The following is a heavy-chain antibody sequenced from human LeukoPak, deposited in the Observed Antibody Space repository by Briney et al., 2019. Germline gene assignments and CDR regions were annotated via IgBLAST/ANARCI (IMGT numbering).Heavy chain of an antibody. D-gene: IGHD2/OR15-2a*01. V-gene: IGHV1-46*01. Sequence: GASVKVSCKTSGYTFTSYYIHWVRQAPGQGLEWVGIINPYDGDTNYARRFQGRVTVTRDTSTSTVYMELSSLISEDTAVYYCAGQLALTTSKDVWGQGTTVTVSS. J-gene: IGHJ6*02. CDR2: INPYDGDT. CDR3: AGQLALTTSKDV. CDR1: GYTFTSYY.